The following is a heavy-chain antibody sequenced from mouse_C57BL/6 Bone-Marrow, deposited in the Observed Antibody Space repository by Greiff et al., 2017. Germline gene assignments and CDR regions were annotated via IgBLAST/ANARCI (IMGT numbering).Heavy chain of an antibody. J-gene: IGHJ2*01. D-gene: IGHD1-1*01. CDR3: ARAYYGSSYPFDY. CDR1: GYTFTSYW. Sequence: VQLQQSGAELVKPGASVKLSCKASGYTFTSYWMQWVKQRPGQGLEWIGEIDPSDSYTNYNQKFKGKATLTVDTSSSTAYMQLSSRTSEDSAVDYCARAYYGSSYPFDYWGQGTTLTVSS. CDR2: IDPSDSYT. V-gene: IGHV1-50*01.